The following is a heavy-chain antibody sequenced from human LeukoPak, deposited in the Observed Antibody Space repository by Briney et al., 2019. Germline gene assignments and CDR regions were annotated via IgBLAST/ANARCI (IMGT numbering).Heavy chain of an antibody. CDR1: GFTFSSYG. V-gene: IGHV3-33*01. Sequence: GGSLRLSCAASGFTFSSYGMHWVRQAPGKGLEWVAVIWYDGSNKYYADSVKGGFTISRDNSKNTLYLQMNSLRAEDTAVYYCARGSPVAELSEYYYYYYGMDVWGQGTTVTVSS. CDR2: IWYDGSNK. CDR3: ARGSPVAELSEYYYYYYGMDV. J-gene: IGHJ6*02. D-gene: IGHD3-10*01.